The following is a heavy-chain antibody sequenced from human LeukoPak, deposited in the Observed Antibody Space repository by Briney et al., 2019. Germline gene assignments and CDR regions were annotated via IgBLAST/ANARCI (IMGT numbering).Heavy chain of an antibody. V-gene: IGHV1-2*06. D-gene: IGHD3-22*01. CDR2: SNPNSGGT. Sequence: ASVKVSCKASGYTFTSYYMHWVRQAPGQGLEWMGRSNPNSGGTNYAQKFQGRVTMTRDTSISTAYMELSRLRSDDTAVYYCARDEGYYYAFDIWGQGTMVTVSS. J-gene: IGHJ3*02. CDR1: GYTFTSYY. CDR3: ARDEGYYYAFDI.